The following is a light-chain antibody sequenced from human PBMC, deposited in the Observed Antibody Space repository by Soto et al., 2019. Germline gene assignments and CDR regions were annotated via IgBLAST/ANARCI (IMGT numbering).Light chain of an antibody. V-gene: IGLV1-44*01. CDR3: ATWDDSLNGYVV. CDR2: SNK. CDR1: SSNIGSNT. J-gene: IGLJ2*01. Sequence: QSVLTQPPSAFGTPGQRVTISCSGSSSNIGSNTVNWYQQLPGTAPKLLIYSNKQRPSGVPDRFSGSKSGTSASLAISGLQSEDEADYYCATWDDSLNGYVVFGGGTQLTVL.